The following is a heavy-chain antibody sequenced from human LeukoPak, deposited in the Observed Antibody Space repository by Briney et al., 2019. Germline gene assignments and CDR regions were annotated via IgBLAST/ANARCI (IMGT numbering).Heavy chain of an antibody. CDR3: ARDGDDSSGYYGYYYFYMDV. D-gene: IGHD3-22*01. Sequence: ASVKVSCKASGYTFTSYDINWVRQATGQGLEWMGWMNPSSGNTGYAQKFQGRVTITRNTSISTAHMELSSLRSEDTAVYYCARDGDDSSGYYGYYYFYMDVWGKGNTVTVSS. CDR2: MNPSSGNT. V-gene: IGHV1-8*03. J-gene: IGHJ6*03. CDR1: GYTFTSYD.